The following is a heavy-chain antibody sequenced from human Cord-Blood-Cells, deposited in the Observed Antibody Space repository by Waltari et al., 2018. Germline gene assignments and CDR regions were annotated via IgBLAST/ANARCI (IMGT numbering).Heavy chain of an antibody. V-gene: IGHV1-8*03. CDR1: GYTFTSYD. Sequence: QVQLVQSGAEVKKPGASVKVSCKASGYTFTSYDINWVRQATGQGLAWMGWMNPNSCNTGYAQKVQGRVTITRNTARSTAYMELSSLRSEDTAVYYCARRYYDFWSGYYYYYMDVWGKGTTVTVSS. CDR2: MNPNSCNT. J-gene: IGHJ6*03. CDR3: ARRYYDFWSGYYYYYMDV. D-gene: IGHD3-3*01.